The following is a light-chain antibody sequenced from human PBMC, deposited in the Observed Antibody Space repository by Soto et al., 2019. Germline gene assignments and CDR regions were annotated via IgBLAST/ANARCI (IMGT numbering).Light chain of an antibody. CDR2: KAS. CDR1: QSITGW. CDR3: QQYNTYRWT. J-gene: IGKJ1*01. Sequence: DIQMTQSPSTLSASVGDRVTITCRASQSITGWLAWFQQKPGKAPKLLISKASSLESGVPSRFSGSGSGTEFTLTISSLQPDDFATYYCQQYNTYRWTFGQGTKVDIK. V-gene: IGKV1-5*03.